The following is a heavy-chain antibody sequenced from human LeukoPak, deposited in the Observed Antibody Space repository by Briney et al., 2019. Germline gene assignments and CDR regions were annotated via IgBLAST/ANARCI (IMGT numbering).Heavy chain of an antibody. V-gene: IGHV1-46*01. CDR2: INPSGGST. CDR1: GYTFTMYY. Sequence: GASVKVSCKASGYTFTMYYMHWVRQAPGQGLEWMGIINPSGGSTIYAQKFQGRVTITRDTSASTAYMELSSLRSEDTAVYYCARDRSYWFDPWGQGTLVTVSS. CDR3: ARDRSYWFDP. D-gene: IGHD1-26*01. J-gene: IGHJ5*02.